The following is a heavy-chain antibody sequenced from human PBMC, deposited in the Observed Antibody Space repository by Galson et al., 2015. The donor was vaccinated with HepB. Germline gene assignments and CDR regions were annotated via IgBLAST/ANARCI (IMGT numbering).Heavy chain of an antibody. Sequence: VKVSCKASGGTFSSYTISWVRQAPGQGLEWMGRIIPILGIANYAQKFQGRVTITADKSTSTAYMELSSLRSEDTAVYYCASSSIVGATPTFDYWGQGTLVTVSS. CDR1: GGTFSSYT. J-gene: IGHJ4*02. CDR2: IIPILGIA. D-gene: IGHD1-26*01. V-gene: IGHV1-69*02. CDR3: ASSSIVGATPTFDY.